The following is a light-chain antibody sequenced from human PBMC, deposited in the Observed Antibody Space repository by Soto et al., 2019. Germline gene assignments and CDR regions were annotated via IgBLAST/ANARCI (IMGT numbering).Light chain of an antibody. J-gene: IGLJ3*02. CDR2: DVS. CDR3: CSYAGSYTWNWV. V-gene: IGLV2-11*01. CDR1: SSDVGGYNY. Sequence: QSALTQPRSVSGSPGQSVTISCTGTSSDVGGYNYVSWYQQHPGKAPKLMIYDVSKRPSGVPDRFSGSKFGNTASLTISGLQAEDEADYYCCSYAGSYTWNWVFGGGTKLTVL.